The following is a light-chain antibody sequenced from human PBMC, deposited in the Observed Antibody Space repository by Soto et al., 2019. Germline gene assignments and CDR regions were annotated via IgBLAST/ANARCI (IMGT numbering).Light chain of an antibody. V-gene: IGKV1-13*02. CDR1: QGISSA. CDR3: QQRSNWPT. J-gene: IGKJ1*01. Sequence: AIQLTQSPSSLSASVGDRVTITCRASQGISSALAWYQQKPGKAPKLLIYDASSLESGVPSRFSGSGSGTDFTLTISSLEPEDFAVYYCQQRSNWPTFGQGTKVEIK. CDR2: DAS.